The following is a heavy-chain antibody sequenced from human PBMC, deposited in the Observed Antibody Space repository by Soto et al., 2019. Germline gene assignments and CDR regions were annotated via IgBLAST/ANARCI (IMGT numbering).Heavy chain of an antibody. CDR2: MSGSGGTA. CDR3: AKGPIFGVENIYDY. Sequence: EVQLLESGGGLVQPGGSLRLSCAASGFTFSSYAMSWVRQAPGKGLEWVSGMSGSGGTAYYRDSGKGRFTISRDNSKQTLYLQMSSLRAEDTAXYYCAKGPIFGVENIYDYWGQGTLVTVSS. J-gene: IGHJ4*02. CDR1: GFTFSSYA. V-gene: IGHV3-23*01. D-gene: IGHD3-3*01.